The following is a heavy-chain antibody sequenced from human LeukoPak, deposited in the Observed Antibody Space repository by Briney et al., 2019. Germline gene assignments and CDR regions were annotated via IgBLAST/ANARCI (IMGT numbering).Heavy chain of an antibody. D-gene: IGHD3-10*01. CDR3: ARAPHYGSGSNYYMDV. CDR2: INPNSGGT. V-gene: IGHV1-2*02. Sequence: ASVKVSCKASGYTFTGYYMHWVRQAPGQGLEWMGWINPNSGGTNYAQKFQGRVTMTTDTSTSTAYMELRSLRSDDTAVYYCARAPHYGSGSNYYMDVWGKGTTVTISS. J-gene: IGHJ6*03. CDR1: GYTFTGYY.